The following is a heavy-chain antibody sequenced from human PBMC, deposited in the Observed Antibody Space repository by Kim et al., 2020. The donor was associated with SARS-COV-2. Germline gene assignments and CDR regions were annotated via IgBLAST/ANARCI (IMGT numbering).Heavy chain of an antibody. CDR2: IYYSGST. Sequence: SETLSLTCTVSGGSISSYYWSWIRQPPGKGLEWIGYIYYSGSTNYNPSLKSRVTISVDTSKNQFSLKLSSVTAADTAVYYCARGAGDILTGYLYYGMDVWGQGTTVTVSS. CDR3: ARGAGDILTGYLYYGMDV. V-gene: IGHV4-59*01. J-gene: IGHJ6*02. CDR1: GGSISSYY. D-gene: IGHD3-9*01.